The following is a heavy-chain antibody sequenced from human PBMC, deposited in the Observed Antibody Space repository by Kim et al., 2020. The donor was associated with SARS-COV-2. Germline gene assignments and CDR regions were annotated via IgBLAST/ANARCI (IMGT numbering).Heavy chain of an antibody. CDR2: IYPGDSDT. CDR1: GYSFTSYW. J-gene: IGHJ3*02. D-gene: IGHD3-10*01. Sequence: GESLKISCKGSGYSFTSYWIGWVRQMPGKGLEWMGIIYPGDSDTRYSPSFQGQVTISADKSISTAYLQWSSLKASDTAMYYCARRGREGPMVRGVIWAFDIWGQGTMVTVSS. V-gene: IGHV5-51*01. CDR3: ARRGREGPMVRGVIWAFDI.